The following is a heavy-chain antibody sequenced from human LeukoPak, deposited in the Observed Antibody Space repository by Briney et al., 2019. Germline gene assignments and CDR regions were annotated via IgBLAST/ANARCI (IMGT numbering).Heavy chain of an antibody. CDR2: ISYDGSNK. CDR1: GFPFSSYA. Sequence: GGSLRLSCAASGFPFSSYAMHWVRQAPGKGLEWVAVISYDGSNKYYADSVKGRFTISRDNSKNTLYLQMNSLRAEDTAVYYCAKDHHRTYTSGWYVGYWGQGTLVTVSS. CDR3: AKDHHRTYTSGWYVGY. J-gene: IGHJ4*02. V-gene: IGHV3-30-3*02. D-gene: IGHD6-19*01.